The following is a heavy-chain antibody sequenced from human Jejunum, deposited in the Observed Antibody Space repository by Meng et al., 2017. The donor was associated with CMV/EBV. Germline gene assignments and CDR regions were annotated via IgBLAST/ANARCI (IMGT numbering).Heavy chain of an antibody. Sequence: QLQIRQSGAECKKPGASVRVSFKASGYTFTHHGISWIRQAPGQGLEWMGWISCYNGDTNYAQKFQGRVTMTTDTSTSTAYMDLRSLRSDDTAVYYCARDPSNTSGRYAYFDYWGQGTLVTVSS. V-gene: IGHV1-18*01. D-gene: IGHD6-19*01. CDR1: GYTFTHHG. CDR3: ARDPSNTSGRYAYFDY. J-gene: IGHJ4*02. CDR2: ISCYNGDT.